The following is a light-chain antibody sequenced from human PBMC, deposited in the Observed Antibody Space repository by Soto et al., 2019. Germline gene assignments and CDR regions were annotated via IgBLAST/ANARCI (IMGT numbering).Light chain of an antibody. CDR1: QGISNN. Sequence: DIQLTQSPSFLSASVGDRVTITCRASQGISNNLAWYQHNPGKPPKLLIYGASTLQSGVPSRFSVSGSGTEFTLTISSLQPEDFATYYCQQLNNYPRALTFGGGTKVEIK. CDR3: QQLNNYPRALT. J-gene: IGKJ4*01. V-gene: IGKV1-9*01. CDR2: GAS.